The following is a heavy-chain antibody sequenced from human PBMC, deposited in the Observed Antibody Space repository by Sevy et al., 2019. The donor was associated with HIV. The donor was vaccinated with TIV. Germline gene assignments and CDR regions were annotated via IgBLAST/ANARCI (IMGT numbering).Heavy chain of an antibody. J-gene: IGHJ4*02. Sequence: ASVKVSCKASGYTFTSYGISWVRQAPGQGLEWMGWISAYNGNTNYAQKLQGRVTMTTDTSTGTAYMELRGLRSDDTAGYYCAGEGTYSSSWYIGVGTYYFDYWGQGTLVTVSS. CDR1: GYTFTSYG. CDR3: AGEGTYSSSWYIGVGTYYFDY. CDR2: ISAYNGNT. V-gene: IGHV1-18*01. D-gene: IGHD6-13*01.